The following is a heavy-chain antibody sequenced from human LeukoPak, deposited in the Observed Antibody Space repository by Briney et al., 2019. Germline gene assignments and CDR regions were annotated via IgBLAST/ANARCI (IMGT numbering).Heavy chain of an antibody. CDR2: IYYSGST. CDR3: ARLSGYYDSSGEGY. Sequence: PSETLSLTCTVSGGSISSYYWSWIRQPPGKGLEWIGYIYYSGSTNYNPSLKSRVTISVDTSKNQFSLKLSSVTAADTAVYYCARLSGYYDSSGEGYWGQGTLVTVSS. D-gene: IGHD3-22*01. CDR1: GGSISSYY. V-gene: IGHV4-59*08. J-gene: IGHJ4*02.